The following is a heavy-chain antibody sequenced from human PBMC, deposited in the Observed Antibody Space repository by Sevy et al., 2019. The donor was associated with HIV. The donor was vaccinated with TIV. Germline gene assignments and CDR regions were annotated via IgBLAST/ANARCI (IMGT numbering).Heavy chain of an antibody. V-gene: IGHV3-33*01. J-gene: IGHJ6*02. D-gene: IGHD6-6*01. CDR1: GFTFSSYG. Sequence: GWSLRLSCAASGFTFSSYGMHWVRQAPGKGLEWVAVILYDGSKKYYADSVKGRFTISRDNSKNTFYLQMSSLTSEDTAVYYCARGLAALPGYYYGMDVWGQGTAVTVSS. CDR2: ILYDGSKK. CDR3: ARGLAALPGYYYGMDV.